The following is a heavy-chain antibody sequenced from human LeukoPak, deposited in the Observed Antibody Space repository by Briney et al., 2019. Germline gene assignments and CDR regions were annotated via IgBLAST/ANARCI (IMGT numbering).Heavy chain of an antibody. J-gene: IGHJ6*02. Sequence: SETLSLTCAVYGGSFSGYYWSWIRQPPGKGLEWIGEINHSGSTNYNPSLKSRVTISVDTSKNQFSLKLSSVTAADTAVYYCARDGVSNSGFGMDVWGQGTTVTVSS. CDR1: GGSFSGYY. CDR3: ARDGVSNSGFGMDV. D-gene: IGHD6-19*01. CDR2: INHSGST. V-gene: IGHV4-34*01.